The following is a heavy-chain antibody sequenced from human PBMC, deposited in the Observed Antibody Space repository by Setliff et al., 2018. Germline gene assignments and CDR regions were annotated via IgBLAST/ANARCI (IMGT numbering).Heavy chain of an antibody. CDR2: INTKTGDP. J-gene: IGHJ4*01. CDR3: ARADHLVTTTFDY. V-gene: IGHV7-4-1*02. D-gene: IGHD4-17*01. Sequence: ASVKVSCKASGYSLSNYVMDWVRQAPGQGLEWMGWINTKTGDPTYAQGYTGHFAFSLDTSDSATYLDISNLKAEDTATYYCARADHLVTTTFDYWGQGTLVTVS. CDR1: GYSLSNYV.